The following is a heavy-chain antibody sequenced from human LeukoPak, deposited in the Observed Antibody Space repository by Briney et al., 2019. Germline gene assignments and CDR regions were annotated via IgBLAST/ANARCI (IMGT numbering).Heavy chain of an antibody. Sequence: GGSVRLSCAASGFTFSSYSMNWVRQAPGKGLEWVSYISSSSSTIYYADSVKGRFTISRDNAKNSLYLQMNSLRAEDTAVYYCARDGGDGYNVVPYFDYWGQGTLVTVSS. D-gene: IGHD5-24*01. CDR2: ISSSSSTI. V-gene: IGHV3-48*01. CDR1: GFTFSSYS. CDR3: ARDGGDGYNVVPYFDY. J-gene: IGHJ4*02.